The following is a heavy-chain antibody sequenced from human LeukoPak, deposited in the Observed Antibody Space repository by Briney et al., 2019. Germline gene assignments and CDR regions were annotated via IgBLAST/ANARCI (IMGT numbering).Heavy chain of an antibody. CDR1: GYTFTSYY. CDR3: ARDLPKYSSGWYEKNDAFDI. D-gene: IGHD6-19*01. V-gene: IGHV1-46*01. CDR2: INPSGGST. Sequence: GASVKVSCKASGYTFTSYYMHWVRQAPGQGLEWMGIINPSGGSTSYAQKFQGRVTMTRDTSTSTVYMELSSLRSEDTAVYYCARDLPKYSSGWYEKNDAFDIWGQGTMVTVSS. J-gene: IGHJ3*02.